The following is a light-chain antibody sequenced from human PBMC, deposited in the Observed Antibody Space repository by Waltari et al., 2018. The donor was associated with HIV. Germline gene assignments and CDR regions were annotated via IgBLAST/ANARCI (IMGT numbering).Light chain of an antibody. CDR1: QSVSSTY. CDR3: QQYGGSPMWT. Sequence: EIVLTQSPGTLSLSPGERATLSCRASQSVSSTYLAWYQQKVGQAPRFLIYGTSSRATGIPERFSGSGSGTDFTLTISRLEPEDFAVYYCQQYGGSPMWTFGQGTKVEIK. V-gene: IGKV3-20*01. J-gene: IGKJ1*01. CDR2: GTS.